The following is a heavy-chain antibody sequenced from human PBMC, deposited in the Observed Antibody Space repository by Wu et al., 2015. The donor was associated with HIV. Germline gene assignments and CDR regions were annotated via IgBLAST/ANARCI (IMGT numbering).Heavy chain of an antibody. CDR1: GYTFTGYY. D-gene: IGHD2/OR15-2a*01. Sequence: QVQLVQSGAEVKKPGVSAKVSCKASGYTFTGYYIYWVRQVPGQGLEWMEWINPKSGGTNYAPKFQGRVNMTTDTSISTAYLELNRLKSDDTAVYYCARYCISTTCSPYFYMDIWGKGTTVTVSS. J-gene: IGHJ6*03. V-gene: IGHV1-2*02. CDR3: ARYCISTTCSPYFYMDI. CDR2: INPKSGGT.